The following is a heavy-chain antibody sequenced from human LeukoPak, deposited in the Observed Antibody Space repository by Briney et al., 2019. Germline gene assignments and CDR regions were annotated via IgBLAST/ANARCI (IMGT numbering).Heavy chain of an antibody. J-gene: IGHJ5*02. D-gene: IGHD2-15*01. V-gene: IGHV5-51*01. CDR1: GYSINNYW. Sequence: GESLKISCKGSGYSINNYWIGWVRQMPGKGMEWMGIIYPADSDIRYSPSSQGQVTISADKSISTACLQWSSLKASDTAMYYCARQEYCRGGSCYTWFDPWGQGTLVIVSS. CDR3: ARQEYCRGGSCYTWFDP. CDR2: IYPADSDI.